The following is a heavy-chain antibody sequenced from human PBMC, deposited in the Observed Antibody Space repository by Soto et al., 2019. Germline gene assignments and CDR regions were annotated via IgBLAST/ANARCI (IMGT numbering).Heavy chain of an antibody. CDR3: ATRAIYSYDSSGFY. CDR1: GGSISNSNW. J-gene: IGHJ4*02. CDR2: ISQSGST. V-gene: IGHV4-4*02. D-gene: IGHD3-22*01. Sequence: QVQLQESGPGLVKPSGTLSLTCAVSGGSISNSNWWTWVRQPPGKGLEWVGEISQSGSTNYSPSLKSRVTISKDNSKNQFSLKLSSVTAADTAVYYCATRAIYSYDSSGFYWGQGTLVTVS.